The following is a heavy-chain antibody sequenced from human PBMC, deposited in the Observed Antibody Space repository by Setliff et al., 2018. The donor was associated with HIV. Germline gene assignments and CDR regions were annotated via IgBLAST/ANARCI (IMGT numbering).Heavy chain of an antibody. CDR3: TAGGGGAN. V-gene: IGHV3-15*07. Sequence: PGGSLRLSCAASGFTFSNAWMNWVRQAPGKGLEWVARLRSKIDGGTTEYAAPVKGRFTISRDDSINTLYLQMNSLKTEDTAVYFCTAGGGGANWGQGTLVTVSS. D-gene: IGHD3-16*01. J-gene: IGHJ4*02. CDR1: GFTFSNAW. CDR2: LRSKIDGGTT.